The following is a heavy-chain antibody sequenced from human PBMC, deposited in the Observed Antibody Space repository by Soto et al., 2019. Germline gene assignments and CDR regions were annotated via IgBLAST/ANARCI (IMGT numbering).Heavy chain of an antibody. CDR2: IKQDGSEK. CDR3: ARDRRGGSGWYLVSYYGMDV. J-gene: IGHJ6*02. D-gene: IGHD6-19*01. Sequence: GGSLRLSCAASGFTFSSYWMSWVRQAPGKGLEWVANIKQDGSEKYYVDSVKGRFTISRDNAKNSLYLQMNSLRAEDTAVYYCARDRRGGSGWYLVSYYGMDVWGQGTTVTVSS. CDR1: GFTFSSYW. V-gene: IGHV3-7*03.